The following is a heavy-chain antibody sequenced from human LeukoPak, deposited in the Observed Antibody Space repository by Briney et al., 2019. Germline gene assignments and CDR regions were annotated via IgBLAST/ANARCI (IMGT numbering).Heavy chain of an antibody. D-gene: IGHD6-13*01. CDR1: GGTFSSYA. J-gene: IGHJ4*02. Sequence: SVKVSCKASGGTFSSYAISWVRQAPGQGLEWMGGIIPIFGTANYAQKFQGRVTITADESTSTAYMELRSLRSDDTAVYYCAFGIAAADKFDYWGQGTLVTVSS. V-gene: IGHV1-69*13. CDR2: IIPIFGTA. CDR3: AFGIAAADKFDY.